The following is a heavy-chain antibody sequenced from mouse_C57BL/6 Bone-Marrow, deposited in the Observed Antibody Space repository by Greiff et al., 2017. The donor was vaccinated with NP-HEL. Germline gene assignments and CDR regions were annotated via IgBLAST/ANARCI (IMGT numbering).Heavy chain of an antibody. V-gene: IGHV1-64*01. Sequence: QVQLQQPGAELVKPGASVKLSCKASGYTFTSYWMHWVKQRPGQGLEWIGMIHPNSGSTNYNEKFKSKGTLTVATSSSTAYMQLNILTSEGAAVYYCARLRYWGQGTTLTVSS. J-gene: IGHJ2*01. CDR1: GYTFTSYW. CDR3: ARLRY. CDR2: IHPNSGST.